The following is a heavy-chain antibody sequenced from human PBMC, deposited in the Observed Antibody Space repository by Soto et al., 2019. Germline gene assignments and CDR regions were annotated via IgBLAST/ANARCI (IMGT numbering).Heavy chain of an antibody. CDR2: IIPIFGTA. J-gene: IGHJ4*01. CDR1: GGTFSSYA. V-gene: IGHV1-69*13. CDR3: ASRKGYYYDSSCYYPFDY. D-gene: IGHD3-22*01. Sequence: SVKVSCKASGGTFSSYAISWVRQAPGQGLEWMGGIIPIFGTANYAQKFQGRVTINADESTSTAYMELSSLRSEDTAVYCYASRKGYYYDSSCYYPFDYSGHRTLVIASS.